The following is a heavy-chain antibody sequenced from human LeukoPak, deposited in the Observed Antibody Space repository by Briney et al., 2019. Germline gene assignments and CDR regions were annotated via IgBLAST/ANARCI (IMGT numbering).Heavy chain of an antibody. CDR3: ARDLGRDRAVDI. CDR1: GYTFTNYG. J-gene: IGHJ3*02. D-gene: IGHD3-22*01. CDR2: ISAYNGNT. Sequence: ASVKVSCKASGYTFTNYGISWVRQAPGQGLECMGWISAYNGNTNYAQRFQGRVTMTTDTSTSTAYMELRSLRSDDTAVYYCARDLGRDRAVDIWGQGTMVTASS. V-gene: IGHV1-18*01.